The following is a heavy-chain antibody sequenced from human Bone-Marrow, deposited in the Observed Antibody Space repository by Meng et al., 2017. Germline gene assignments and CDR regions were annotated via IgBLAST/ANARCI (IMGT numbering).Heavy chain of an antibody. V-gene: IGHV1-2*06. Sequence: QVQLVQSGAEVKKPGASSAVACKASGYDFTAYFLHWVRLAPGQGLQWVGQIDPYSGDTVYAQKFRGRVTMTRDTSVNSAYLEVNRLTSDDTAVYYCVRDVRQPLDFWGQGTLVTVSS. CDR1: GYDFTAYF. D-gene: IGHD5-18*01. J-gene: IGHJ4*02. CDR3: VRDVRQPLDF. CDR2: IDPYSGDT.